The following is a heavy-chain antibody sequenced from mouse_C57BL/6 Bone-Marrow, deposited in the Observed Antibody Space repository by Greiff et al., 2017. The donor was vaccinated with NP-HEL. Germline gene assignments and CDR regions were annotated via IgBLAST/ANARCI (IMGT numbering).Heavy chain of an antibody. Sequence: ESGAELVRPGTSVKVSCKASGYAFTNYLIEWVKQRPGQGLEWIGVINPGSGGTNYNEKFKGKATLTADKSSSTAYMQLSSLTSEDSAVYFCAREVGTGTYYFDYWGQGTTLTVSS. CDR2: INPGSGGT. J-gene: IGHJ2*01. CDR1: GYAFTNYL. CDR3: AREVGTGTYYFDY. V-gene: IGHV1-54*01. D-gene: IGHD4-1*01.